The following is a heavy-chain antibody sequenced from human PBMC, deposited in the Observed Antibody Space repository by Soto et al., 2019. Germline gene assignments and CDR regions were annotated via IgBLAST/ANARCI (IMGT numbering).Heavy chain of an antibody. D-gene: IGHD1-26*01. V-gene: IGHV3-30*18. CDR3: PKDGGGATNNWFDP. CDR1: GFTFSSYG. CDR2: ISYDGSNK. Sequence: QVQLVESGGGVVQPGRSLRLSCAASGFTFSSYGMHWVRQAPGKGLEWVAVISYDGSNKYYADSVKGRFTISSDNSKNTLYLQMNSLRAEDTAVYYCPKDGGGATNNWFDPWCQGTLVTVS. J-gene: IGHJ5*02.